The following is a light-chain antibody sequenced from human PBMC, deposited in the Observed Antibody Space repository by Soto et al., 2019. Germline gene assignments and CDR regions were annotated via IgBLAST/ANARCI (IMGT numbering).Light chain of an antibody. CDR2: GAS. V-gene: IGKV3-15*01. J-gene: IGKJ3*01. CDR3: QQYNNWPPFT. CDR1: QSVSSS. Sequence: EIVMTQSPATLSVSPGERVTLSCRASQSVSSSLAWYQQKPGQAPRLLIYGASTRATGIPARFSGSGSGTESTLTISSLHSDDFAVYYGQQYNNWPPFTFGPGTKVDIK.